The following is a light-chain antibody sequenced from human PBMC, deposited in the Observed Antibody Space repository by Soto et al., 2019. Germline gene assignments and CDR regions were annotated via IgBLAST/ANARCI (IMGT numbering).Light chain of an antibody. CDR1: ERIYSAY. V-gene: IGKV3-20*01. J-gene: IGKJ4*01. Sequence: EVVLTQSPGTLSLSRGERATLSCXASERIYSAYLTWYQQKPGQAPRLLIYGASSRATGIPDRFSGSRSGAECTLTINSLQSEDVAVYYCQPYNNWPLTLGGGTKVDIK. CDR3: QPYNNWPLT. CDR2: GAS.